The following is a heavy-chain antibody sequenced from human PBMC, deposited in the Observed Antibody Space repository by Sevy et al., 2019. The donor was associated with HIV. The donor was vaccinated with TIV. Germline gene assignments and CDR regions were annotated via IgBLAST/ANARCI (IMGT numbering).Heavy chain of an antibody. CDR3: ARDRDMITFGVAEAFDI. D-gene: IGHD3-16*01. J-gene: IGHJ3*02. Sequence: GESLKISCAASGFTFSSYEMNWVRQAPGKGLEWVSSISSSSNYIYYTDSVKGRFTISRDNAKNSLYLQMNSLRAEDTAVYYCARDRDMITFGVAEAFDIWGQGTVVTVSS. CDR1: GFTFSSYE. CDR2: ISSSSNYI. V-gene: IGHV3-21*01.